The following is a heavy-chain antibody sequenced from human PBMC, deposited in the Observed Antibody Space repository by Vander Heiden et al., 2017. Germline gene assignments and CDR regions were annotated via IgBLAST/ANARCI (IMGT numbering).Heavy chain of an antibody. V-gene: IGHV3-53*01. CDR1: GFTVSSNY. CDR2: IYSGGST. J-gene: IGHJ3*02. CDR3: ARPGDYYDSSGYVNDAFDI. Sequence: EVQLVESGGGLIQPGGSLRLSCAASGFTVSSNYMSWFRQAPGKGLEWVSVIYSGGSTYYADSVKGRFTISRDNSKNTLYLQMNSLRAEDTAVYYCARPGDYYDSSGYVNDAFDIWGQGTMVTVSS. D-gene: IGHD3-22*01.